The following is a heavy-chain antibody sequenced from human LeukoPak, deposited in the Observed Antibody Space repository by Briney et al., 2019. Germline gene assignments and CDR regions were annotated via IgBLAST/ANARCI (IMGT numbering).Heavy chain of an antibody. CDR3: ARPIMRPTKGFDF. J-gene: IGHJ4*02. CDR2: IYHSAIT. CDR1: GYSISSGYY. V-gene: IGHV4-38-2*01. D-gene: IGHD1-26*01. Sequence: SETLSLICGVSGYSISSGYYWGWIRQPPGKGLEWIGSIYHSAITYYNPSLKSRVTMSVDTSKNHFSLKLSSVTASDTAVYFCARPIMRPTKGFDFWGQGILVTVSS.